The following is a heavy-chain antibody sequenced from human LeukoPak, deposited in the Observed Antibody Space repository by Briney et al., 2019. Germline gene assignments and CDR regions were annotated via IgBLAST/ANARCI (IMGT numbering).Heavy chain of an antibody. D-gene: IGHD3-10*01. CDR2: IYSGGST. CDR1: GFTVSSNY. V-gene: IGHV3-66*01. Sequence: PGGSLRLSCAASGFTVSSNYMTWVRQAPGKGPDWVSVIYSGGSTSYADSVKGRFTISRDISKNTLYLQMNSLRAEDTAVYYCARSPFGSGSYYENYFDYWGQGTLVTVSS. J-gene: IGHJ4*02. CDR3: ARSPFGSGSYYENYFDY.